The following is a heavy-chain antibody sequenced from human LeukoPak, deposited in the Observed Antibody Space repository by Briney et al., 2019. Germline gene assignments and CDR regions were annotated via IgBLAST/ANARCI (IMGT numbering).Heavy chain of an antibody. D-gene: IGHD1-26*01. CDR3: AKGDTTWELPHDY. V-gene: IGHV3-7*03. J-gene: IGHJ4*02. CDR2: IKTDGSEK. Sequence: PGGSLRLSCAASGFTFSSYWMSWVRQAPGKGLEWVANIKTDGSEKIYVDSLKDRFTISRDNSKNTLYLQMNSLRAENTAVYYCAKGDTTWELPHDYWGQGTLVTVSS. CDR1: GFTFSSYW.